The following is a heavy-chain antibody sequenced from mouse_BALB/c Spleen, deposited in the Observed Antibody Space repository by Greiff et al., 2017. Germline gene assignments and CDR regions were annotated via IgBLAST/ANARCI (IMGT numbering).Heavy chain of an antibody. Sequence: EVQLQQSGAELVKPGASVKLSCTASGFNIKDTHMHWVKQRPEQGLEWIGRIDPANGNTKYDPKFQGKATITADTSSNTAYLQLSSLTSEDTAVYYCARNDYYYAMDYWGQGTSVTVSS. CDR1: GFNIKDTH. D-gene: IGHD2-4*01. CDR2: IDPANGNT. J-gene: IGHJ4*01. CDR3: ARNDYYYAMDY. V-gene: IGHV14-3*02.